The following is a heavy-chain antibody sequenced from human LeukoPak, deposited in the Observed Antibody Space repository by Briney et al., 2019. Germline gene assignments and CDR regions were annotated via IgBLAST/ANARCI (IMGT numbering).Heavy chain of an antibody. J-gene: IGHJ1*01. CDR1: GFTFSSYT. D-gene: IGHD3-9*01. CDR2: ISSSSNYI. Sequence: KSGGSLRLSCAASGFTFSSYTMNWVRQAPGKGLEWVSSISSSSNYIYYADSVKGRFTISRDNAKNSLYLQMNSLRAEDTAVYYCARDPYYDILTGYYIRSWYFQHWGQGTLVTVSS. CDR3: ARDPYYDILTGYYIRSWYFQH. V-gene: IGHV3-21*01.